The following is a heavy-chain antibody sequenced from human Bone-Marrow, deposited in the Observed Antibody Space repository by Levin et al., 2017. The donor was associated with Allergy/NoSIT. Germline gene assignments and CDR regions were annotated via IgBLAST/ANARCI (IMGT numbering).Heavy chain of an antibody. CDR2: IYYSGST. V-gene: IGHV4-59*01. CDR3: ARAKESSGWYPPWYFDL. Sequence: PSETLSLTCTVSGGSISSYYWSWIRQPPGKGLEWIGYIYYSGSTNYNPSLKSRVTISVDTSKNQFSLKLSSVTAADTAVYYCARAKESSGWYPPWYFDLWGRGTLVTVSS. CDR1: GGSISSYY. J-gene: IGHJ2*01. D-gene: IGHD6-19*01.